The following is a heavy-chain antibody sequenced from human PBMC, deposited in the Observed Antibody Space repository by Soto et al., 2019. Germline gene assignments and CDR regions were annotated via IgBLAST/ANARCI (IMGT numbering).Heavy chain of an antibody. CDR2: INHSGST. D-gene: IGHD3-10*01. CDR3: ARGLGDHNYYGSGSYYHSPRPNYYYYYMDV. CDR1: GGSFSGYY. J-gene: IGHJ6*03. Sequence: SETLSLTCAVYGGSFSGYYWSWIRQPPGKGLEWIGEINHSGSTNYNPSLKSRVTISVDTSKNQFSLKLSSVTAADTAVYYCARGLGDHNYYGSGSYYHSPRPNYYYYYMDVWGKGTTVTVSS. V-gene: IGHV4-34*01.